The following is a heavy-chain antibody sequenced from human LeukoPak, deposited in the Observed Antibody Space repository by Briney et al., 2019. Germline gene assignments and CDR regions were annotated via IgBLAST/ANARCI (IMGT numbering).Heavy chain of an antibody. CDR2: INPNSGGT. D-gene: IGHD6-19*01. V-gene: IGHV1-2*04. Sequence: ASVKVSCKASGYTFTGYYMHWVRQAPGQGLEWMGWINPNSGGTNYAQKFQGWVTMTRDTSISTAYMEMSRLRSDDTAVYYCARGTYSSGWVDYWGQGTLVTVSS. CDR1: GYTFTGYY. CDR3: ARGTYSSGWVDY. J-gene: IGHJ4*02.